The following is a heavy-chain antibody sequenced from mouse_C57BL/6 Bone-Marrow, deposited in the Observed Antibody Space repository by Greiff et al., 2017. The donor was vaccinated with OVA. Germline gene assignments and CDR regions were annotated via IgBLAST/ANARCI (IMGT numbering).Heavy chain of an antibody. CDR2: INPSNGGT. Sequence: QVQLKQPGTELVKPGASVKLSCKASGYTFTSYWMHWVKQRPGQGLEWIGNINPSNGGTNYNEKFKSKATLTVDKSSSTAYMQLSSLTSEDSAVYYCATRGYYDYGHWYFDVWGTGTTVTVSS. D-gene: IGHD2-4*01. V-gene: IGHV1-53*01. CDR3: ATRGYYDYGHWYFDV. J-gene: IGHJ1*03. CDR1: GYTFTSYW.